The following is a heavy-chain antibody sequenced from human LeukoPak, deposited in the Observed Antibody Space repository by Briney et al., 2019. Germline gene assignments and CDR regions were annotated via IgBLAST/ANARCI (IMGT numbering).Heavy chain of an antibody. CDR2: IHYTGTT. CDR1: GGSLSGYY. D-gene: IGHD3-10*01. CDR3: ARTDKRQFYYSTFDP. V-gene: IGHV4-59*12. Sequence: SETLSLTCTVSGGSLSGYYWSWIRQSPGKSPEWIEYIHYTGTTNFNPSLKSRVTMSIDTSKNQFSLKLSSVTAADTAVYYCARTDKRQFYYSTFDPWGQGTLVTVSS. J-gene: IGHJ5*02.